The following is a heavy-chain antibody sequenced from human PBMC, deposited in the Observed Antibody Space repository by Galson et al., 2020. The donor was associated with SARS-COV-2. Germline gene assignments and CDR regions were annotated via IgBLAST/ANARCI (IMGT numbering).Heavy chain of an antibody. CDR2: IDYRGSS. V-gene: IGHV4-39*07. CDR1: GASIRSSTYY. Sequence: SETLSLTCTVPGASIRSSTYYWGWIRQPPGKGLEWVGSIDYRGSSYHNPSLKSRLTMSVDTSKNQFSLNLASVTAADTAVYFCVSVDEAFDPWGQGTLVTVSS. J-gene: IGHJ5*02. CDR3: VSVDEAFDP.